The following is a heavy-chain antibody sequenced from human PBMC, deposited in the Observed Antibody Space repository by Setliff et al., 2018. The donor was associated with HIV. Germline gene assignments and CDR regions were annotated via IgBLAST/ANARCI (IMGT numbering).Heavy chain of an antibody. CDR1: GGSINSYY. Sequence: NPSETLSLTCTVSGGSINSYYWSWIRQPPGKGLEWIAYIYYNGNTNYNPSLKSRVTISVDTSKNQFSLKLTPVTAADTAVYYCAREIYGGNSRPFDYWGQGTLVTV. J-gene: IGHJ4*02. CDR2: IYYNGNT. D-gene: IGHD4-17*01. V-gene: IGHV4-59*01. CDR3: AREIYGGNSRPFDY.